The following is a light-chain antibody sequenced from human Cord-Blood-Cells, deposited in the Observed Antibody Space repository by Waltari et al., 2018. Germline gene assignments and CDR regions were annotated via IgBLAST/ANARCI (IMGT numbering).Light chain of an antibody. V-gene: IGLV2-23*03. CDR3: CSYAGSSTFVV. CDR1: SSDVGSYNL. Sequence: QSALTQPASVSGSPGQSITISCTGTSSDVGSYNLVSWYHQHPGKAPKLMIHEGSKRPSGVSHRFSGSKSGNTASLTISGLQAEDEADYYCCSYAGSSTFVVFGGGTKLTVL. J-gene: IGLJ2*01. CDR2: EGS.